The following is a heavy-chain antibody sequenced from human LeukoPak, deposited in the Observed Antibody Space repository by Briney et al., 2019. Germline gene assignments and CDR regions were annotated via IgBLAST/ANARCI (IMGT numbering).Heavy chain of an antibody. Sequence: SVTVSCKASGYTFTSYGISWVRQAPGQGLEWMGWISAYNGNTNYAQKLQGRVTMTTDTSTSTAYMELRSLRSDDTAVYYCARDKAWDGYNYNYDYWGQGTLVTVSS. CDR2: ISAYNGNT. D-gene: IGHD5-12*01. J-gene: IGHJ4*02. CDR1: GYTFTSYG. V-gene: IGHV1-18*01. CDR3: ARDKAWDGYNYNYDY.